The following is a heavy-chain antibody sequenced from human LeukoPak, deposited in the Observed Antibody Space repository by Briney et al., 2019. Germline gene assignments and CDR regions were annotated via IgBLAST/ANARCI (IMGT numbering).Heavy chain of an antibody. V-gene: IGHV4-39*01. J-gene: IGHJ1*01. CDR1: GDSVSRSGSY. CDR3: ARRRYYDGSGYLE. CDR2: IYYSGRT. Sequence: SETLSLTRSVSGDSVSRSGSYWDWIRQPPGKGLEWIGTIYYSGRTYYSPSLKSRVTMSVDPSNNQFSLNLRSVTAADTALYYCARRRYYDGSGYLEWGQGTLLSVSS. D-gene: IGHD3-22*01.